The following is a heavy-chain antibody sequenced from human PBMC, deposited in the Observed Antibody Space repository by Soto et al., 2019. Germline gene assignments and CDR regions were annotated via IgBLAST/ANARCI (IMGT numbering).Heavy chain of an antibody. CDR3: AGSMGGSAHYYYYGMDV. D-gene: IGHD2-15*01. Sequence: GESLKISCKGSGYSFNSYWISWVRQMPGKGLEWMGRIDPSDSYTNYSPSFQGHVTISADKSLSTAYLQWSSLKASDTAMYYCAGSMGGSAHYYYYGMDVWGQGTTVTVS. V-gene: IGHV5-10-1*01. CDR1: GYSFNSYW. J-gene: IGHJ6*02. CDR2: IDPSDSYT.